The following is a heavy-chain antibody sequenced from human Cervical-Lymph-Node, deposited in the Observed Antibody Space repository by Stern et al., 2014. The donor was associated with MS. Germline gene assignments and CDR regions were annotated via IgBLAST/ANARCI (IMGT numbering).Heavy chain of an antibody. V-gene: IGHV3-11*01. CDR2: IRSTGSTI. J-gene: IGHJ6*02. Sequence: QVQLVESGGGLVKPGGSLRLSCAASGFSFSDHYMSWIRQAPGKGLEWLSYIRSTGSTIYYADSVKGRFSMSRDDAGNSLFLQINSLRTEDTAVYYCARGDWDGYYYYGLDVWGQGTMVTVSS. D-gene: IGHD1-26*01. CDR3: ARGDWDGYYYYGLDV. CDR1: GFSFSDHY.